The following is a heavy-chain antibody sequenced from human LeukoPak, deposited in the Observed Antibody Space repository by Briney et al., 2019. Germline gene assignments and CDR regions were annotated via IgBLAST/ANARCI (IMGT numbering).Heavy chain of an antibody. J-gene: IGHJ5*02. CDR1: GGSFSSNTYY. V-gene: IGHV4-39*01. D-gene: IGHD3-10*01. Sequence: PSETLSLTCTVAGGSFSSNTYYWGWIRQPPGKGLEWIGSIYYSESTYYNPSLKSRVTISVDTSKNQFSLELLSVAAADTAVYYCARHVGPDTRITMLRGVSFPRYNNWFDPWGQGTLVTVSS. CDR3: ARHVGPDTRITMLRGVSFPRYNNWFDP. CDR2: IYYSEST.